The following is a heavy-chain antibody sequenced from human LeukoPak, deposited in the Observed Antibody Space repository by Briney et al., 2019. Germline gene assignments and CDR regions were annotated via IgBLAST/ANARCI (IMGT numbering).Heavy chain of an antibody. D-gene: IGHD2-2*01. V-gene: IGHV3-64D*09. CDR2: ISSNGGST. CDR3: AKALGYCSTTSCYFDD. J-gene: IGHJ4*02. CDR1: GFTFSSCA. Sequence: PGGSLRLSCSASGFTFSSCAMHWVRQAPGKGLEYVSAISSNGGSTYYADSVKGRFTLSRDNSKNTLYLQMSSLRAEDTAVYYCAKALGYCSTTSCYFDDWGQGTLVTVSS.